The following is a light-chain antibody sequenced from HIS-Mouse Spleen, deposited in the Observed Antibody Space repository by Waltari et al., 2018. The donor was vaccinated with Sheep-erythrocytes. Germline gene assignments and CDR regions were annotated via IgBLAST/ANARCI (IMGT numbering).Light chain of an antibody. J-gene: IGLJ3*02. CDR2: EGS. CDR3: CSYAGSSTPWV. CDR1: SSDVGSYTI. Sequence: QSALTQPASVSGSPGQSITISCTGTSSDVGSYTIVSWYQHHPGKAPKLMIYEGSKRPSGVSNRFSGSKSGNTASLTISGLQAEDEADYYCCSYAGSSTPWVFGGGTKLTVL. V-gene: IGLV2-23*01.